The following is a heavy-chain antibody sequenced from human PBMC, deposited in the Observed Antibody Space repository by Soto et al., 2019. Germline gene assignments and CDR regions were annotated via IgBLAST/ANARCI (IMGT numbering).Heavy chain of an antibody. CDR1: GYAFTTYG. Sequence: QVHLVQSGAEVKKPGASVKVSCKGSGYAFTTYGITWVRQAPGQGLEWMGWISAHNGNTNYAQKLQGRVTVTRDTATSTAYMELRRLRADDTAVYYCARVRYGDYWGKGALVSVSS. CDR2: ISAHNGNT. CDR3: ARVRYGDY. J-gene: IGHJ4*02. V-gene: IGHV1-18*01. D-gene: IGHD1-1*01.